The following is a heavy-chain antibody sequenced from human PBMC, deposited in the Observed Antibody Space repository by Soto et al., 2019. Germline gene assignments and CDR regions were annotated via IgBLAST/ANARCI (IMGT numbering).Heavy chain of an antibody. J-gene: IGHJ3*02. CDR2: VSAGGANT. D-gene: IGHD2-2*01. V-gene: IGHV3-23*01. CDR3: AKERYCSATSCYGGFDI. Sequence: GGSLRLSCAASGFSFNSYAMSWVRQAPGRGLEWVSTVSAGGANTAYADSVKGRFTISRDNSKNTLYLQMNSLRGDDTAFYYCAKERYCSATSCYGGFDIWGQGTVVTVSS. CDR1: GFSFNSYA.